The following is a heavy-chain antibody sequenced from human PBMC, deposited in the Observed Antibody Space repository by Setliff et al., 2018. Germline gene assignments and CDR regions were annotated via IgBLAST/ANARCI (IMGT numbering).Heavy chain of an antibody. CDR3: ARLNYDILTGYYGSPYYYGMDV. V-gene: IGHV4-30-4*08. J-gene: IGHJ6*02. CDR2: IYSSGST. D-gene: IGHD3-9*01. Sequence: SETLSLTCTVSGGSISSGDYYWSWIRQPPGKGLEWIGYIYSSGSTYYNPSLKSRVTMSIDTSKNQFSLKLSSVTAADTAVYYCARLNYDILTGYYGSPYYYGMDVWGQGTTVTVSS. CDR1: GGSISSGDYY.